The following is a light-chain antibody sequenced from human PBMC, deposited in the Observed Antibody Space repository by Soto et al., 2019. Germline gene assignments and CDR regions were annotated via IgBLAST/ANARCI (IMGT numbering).Light chain of an antibody. CDR1: GSDVGGYNY. CDR3: SSYTSASTPLV. J-gene: IGLJ2*01. Sequence: QSVLTQPASVSGSPGQSITISCTGTGSDVGGYNYVSWYQQHPGKAPKVMXXDVSXXXSXVXXXFSGSKSGNTASLTISGXXXXXXXXYYCSSYTSASTPLVFGGGTQLTVL. V-gene: IGLV2-14*01. CDR2: DVS.